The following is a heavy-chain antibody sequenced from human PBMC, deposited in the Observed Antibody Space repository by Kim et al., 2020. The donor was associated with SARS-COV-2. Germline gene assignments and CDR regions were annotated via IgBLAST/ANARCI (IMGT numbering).Heavy chain of an antibody. D-gene: IGHD3-22*01. Sequence: VKGRFTISRDNAVNSLYLQVDSLGAEDTAVYYCARDGDYYASAGYPDYFDSWGQGTLVTVSS. J-gene: IGHJ4*02. CDR3: ARDGDYYASAGYPDYFDS. V-gene: IGHV3-48*03.